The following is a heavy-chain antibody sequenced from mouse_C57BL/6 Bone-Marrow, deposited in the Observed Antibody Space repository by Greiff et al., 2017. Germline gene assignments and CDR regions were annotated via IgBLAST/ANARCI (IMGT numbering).Heavy chain of an antibody. D-gene: IGHD3-1*01. V-gene: IGHV1-52*01. CDR2: IDPSDSET. CDR1: GYTFTSYW. CDR3: ARDCDDPRGFAY. J-gene: IGHJ3*01. Sequence: QVQLQQPGAELVRPGSSVKLSCKASGYTFTSYWMHWVKQRPKQGLEWIGNIDPSDSETHYNQQFKDKATLTVDKSSSTAYMQLISLTSYDSAVYYCARDCDDPRGFAYGCQGTLVTVSA.